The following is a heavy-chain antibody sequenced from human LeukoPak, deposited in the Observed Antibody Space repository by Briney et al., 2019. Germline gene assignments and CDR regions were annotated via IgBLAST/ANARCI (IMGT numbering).Heavy chain of an antibody. CDR3: ARAEWIQMGDV. V-gene: IGHV4-59*12. CDR1: GGSISSYY. D-gene: IGHD5-18*01. CDR2: IYYSGST. J-gene: IGHJ6*02. Sequence: SETLSLTCTVSGGSISSYYWSWIRQPPGKGLEWIGSIYYSGSTYYNPSLKSRVTISVDTSKNQFSLKLSSVTAADTAVYYCARAEWIQMGDVWGQGTTVTVSS.